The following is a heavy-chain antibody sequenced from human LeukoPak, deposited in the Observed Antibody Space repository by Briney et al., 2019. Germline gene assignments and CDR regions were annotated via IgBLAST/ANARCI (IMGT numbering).Heavy chain of an antibody. J-gene: IGHJ4*02. D-gene: IGHD3-3*01. CDR3: ARVHYYDFWSGYYVDY. Sequence: KTSETLSLTCAVYGGSFSGYYWSWIRQPPGKGLEWIGEINHSGSTNYNPSLKSRVTISVDTSKNQFSLKLSSVTAADTAAYYCARVHYYDFWSGYYVDYWGQGTLVTVSS. CDR1: GGSFSGYY. V-gene: IGHV4-34*01. CDR2: INHSGST.